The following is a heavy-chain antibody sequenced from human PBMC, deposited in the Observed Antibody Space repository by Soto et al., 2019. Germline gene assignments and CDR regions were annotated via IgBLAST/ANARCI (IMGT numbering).Heavy chain of an antibody. Sequence: QSGGSLRVSCAASGFIFSAYCMNWVGQSPGKGLEWVANIKPDGSAKNYVDSGKGRFTISRDNAKNSVYLQMNSLRAEDTAVYYCARDPVRGDAYNFDYWGQATLVTVSS. V-gene: IGHV3-7*01. CDR1: GFIFSAYC. D-gene: IGHD3-10*01. CDR2: IKPDGSAK. CDR3: ARDPVRGDAYNFDY. J-gene: IGHJ4*02.